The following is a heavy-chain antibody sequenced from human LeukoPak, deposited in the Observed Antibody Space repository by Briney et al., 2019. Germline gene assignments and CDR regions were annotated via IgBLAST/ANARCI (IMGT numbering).Heavy chain of an antibody. Sequence: PGGSLRLSCAASGFTSSGHYMDWVRQAPGKGLEWVGRTRNKANSYTTEYAASVKGRFTISRDDSKNSLYLQMNSLKTEDTAVYYCARLVRERDWFDPWGQGTLVTVSS. CDR1: GFTSSGHY. D-gene: IGHD3-10*01. J-gene: IGHJ5*02. CDR3: ARLVRERDWFDP. V-gene: IGHV3-72*01. CDR2: TRNKANSYTT.